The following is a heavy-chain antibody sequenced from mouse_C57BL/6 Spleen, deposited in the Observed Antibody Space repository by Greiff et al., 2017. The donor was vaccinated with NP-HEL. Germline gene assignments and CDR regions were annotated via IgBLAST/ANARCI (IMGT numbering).Heavy chain of an antibody. Sequence: EVQLQQSGPELVKPGASVKISCKASGYTFTDYYMNWVKQSHGKSLEWIGDINPNNGGTSYNQKFKGKATLTVDKSSSTAYMELRSLTSEDSAVYYCARIYYGSKGAMDYWGQGTSVTVSS. J-gene: IGHJ4*01. CDR3: ARIYYGSKGAMDY. V-gene: IGHV1-26*01. CDR2: INPNNGGT. CDR1: GYTFTDYY. D-gene: IGHD1-1*01.